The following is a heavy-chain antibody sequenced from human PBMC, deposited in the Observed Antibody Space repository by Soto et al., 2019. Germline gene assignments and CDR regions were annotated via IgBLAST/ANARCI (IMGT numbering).Heavy chain of an antibody. CDR2: ISSSGKTI. Sequence: GGSWRLSCKASRFTFSSYEMNWVRHAPGKVLEWVSYISSSGKTIYYADSVKGRLTISRDNAKNSLYLQMNSLRAEDTAVYYCARDWVYGVPGTQHYHCARGSLDPASS. V-gene: IGHV3-48*03. CDR3: ARDWVYGVPGTQHYH. D-gene: IGHD3-10*01. J-gene: IGHJ5*02. CDR1: RFTFSSYE.